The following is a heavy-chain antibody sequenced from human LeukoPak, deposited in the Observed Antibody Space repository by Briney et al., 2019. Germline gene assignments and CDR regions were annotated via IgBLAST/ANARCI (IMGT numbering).Heavy chain of an antibody. V-gene: IGHV5-51*01. D-gene: IGHD3-22*01. J-gene: IGHJ6*03. CDR2: IYPGDSDN. CDR1: GYSFTSYW. CDR3: ARITYYYDSSGYYYYYYYMDV. Sequence: GESLKISCKGSGYSFTSYWIGWVRQMPGKGLEWMGIIYPGDSDNRYSPSFQGQVTISADKSISTAYLQWSSLKASDTAMYYCARITYYYDSSGYYYYYYYMDVWGKGTTVTVSS.